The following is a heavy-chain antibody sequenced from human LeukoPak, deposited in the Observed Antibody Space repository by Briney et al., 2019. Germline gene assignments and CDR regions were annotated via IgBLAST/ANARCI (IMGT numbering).Heavy chain of an antibody. Sequence: GRSLRLSCAASGFTFSSYAMHWVRQAPGKGLEWVAVISYDGSNKYYADSVKGRFTISRDNSKNTLYLQMNSLRAEDTAVYYCAGGGSLDFDYWGQGTLVTVSS. CDR2: ISYDGSNK. J-gene: IGHJ4*02. D-gene: IGHD2-15*01. CDR1: GFTFSSYA. V-gene: IGHV3-30-3*01. CDR3: AGGGSLDFDY.